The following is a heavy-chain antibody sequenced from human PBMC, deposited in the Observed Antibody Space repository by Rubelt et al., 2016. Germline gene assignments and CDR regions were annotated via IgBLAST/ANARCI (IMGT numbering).Heavy chain of an antibody. CDR3: TRDGSEWSRDY. V-gene: IGHV3-21*06. Sequence: VQLVESGGGLVKPGGSLRLSCAASGFTFSSYSMNWVRQAPGKGLEWVSTIVYSGDYKSYADSVKGRFIVSRDNARNLLNLQMNSLRADDTALYDCTRDGSEWSRDYWGQGTLVTVSS. J-gene: IGHJ1*01. CDR1: GFTFSSYS. D-gene: IGHD3-3*01. CDR2: IVYSGDYK.